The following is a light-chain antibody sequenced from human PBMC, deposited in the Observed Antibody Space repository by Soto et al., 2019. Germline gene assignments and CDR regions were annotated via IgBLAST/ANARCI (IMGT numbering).Light chain of an antibody. Sequence: DIQLTQSPSFLSASVGDRVTITCRASQGIGSYLAWYHQKPGKAPKLLIYATSTLQSGGPSRFSGSGSGTEFTLTISSLQPEDFATYFCQQLNNYPLTFGGGTKVEI. CDR1: QGIGSY. CDR2: ATS. CDR3: QQLNNYPLT. V-gene: IGKV1-9*01. J-gene: IGKJ4*01.